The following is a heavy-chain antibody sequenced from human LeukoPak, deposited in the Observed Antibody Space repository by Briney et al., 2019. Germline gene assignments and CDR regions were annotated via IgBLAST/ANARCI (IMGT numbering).Heavy chain of an antibody. D-gene: IGHD3-10*01. Sequence: GGSLRLSCAASGFTFSSYAMHWVRQAPGKGLEWVAVISYDGNNKYYADSVEGRFTISRDNSKNTLYLQMDSLRAEDTAVYYCASEVERGPYGSGSYGYGLDVWGQGTTVTVSS. J-gene: IGHJ6*02. CDR1: GFTFSSYA. V-gene: IGHV3-30*04. CDR2: ISYDGNNK. CDR3: ASEVERGPYGSGSYGYGLDV.